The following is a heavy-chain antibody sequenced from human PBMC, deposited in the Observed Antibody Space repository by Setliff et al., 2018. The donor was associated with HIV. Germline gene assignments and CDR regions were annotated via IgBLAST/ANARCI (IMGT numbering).Heavy chain of an antibody. J-gene: IGHJ1*01. CDR1: GGSIRSSSHY. Sequence: PSETLSLTCNVSGGSIRSSSHYWGWIRQPPGKGLEWIGSIYYRGNTYYNPSLKSRVTISVDTSKNQFSLKLTSVTAADTAVYYCARHYGAVKSVVTVVAKYFPHWGQGTLVTVSS. D-gene: IGHD2-21*02. V-gene: IGHV4-39*01. CDR3: ARHYGAVKSVVTVVAKYFPH. CDR2: IYYRGNT.